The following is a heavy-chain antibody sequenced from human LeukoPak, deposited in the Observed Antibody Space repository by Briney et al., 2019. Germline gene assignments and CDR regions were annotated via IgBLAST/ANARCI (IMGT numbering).Heavy chain of an antibody. CDR1: GYTFTGYY. CDR2: INPNSGGT. V-gene: IGHV1-2*02. CDR3: ARVVCSSTSCYKDAFDI. D-gene: IGHD2-2*02. J-gene: IGHJ3*02. Sequence: ASVKVSCRASGYTFTGYYMHWVRQAPGQGLEWMGWINPNSGGTNYAQKVQGRVTITRDTSISTAYTELSRLRSEDTAVYYCARVVCSSTSCYKDAFDIWGQGKMVTVSS.